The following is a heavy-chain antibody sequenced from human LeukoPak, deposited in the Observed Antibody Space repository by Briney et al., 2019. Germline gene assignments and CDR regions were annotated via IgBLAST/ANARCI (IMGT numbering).Heavy chain of an antibody. CDR2: ISGSGGST. CDR1: GFTFSSYA. D-gene: IGHD6-13*01. CDR3: AKAVLRLAAAGTGTDY. J-gene: IGHJ4*02. V-gene: IGHV3-23*01. Sequence: PGGSLRLSCAASGFTFSSYAMSWVRQAPGKGLEWVSAISGSGGSTYYADSVKGRFTISRDNSKNTLYLQMNSLRAEDTAVYYCAKAVLRLAAAGTGTDYWGQGTQVTVSS.